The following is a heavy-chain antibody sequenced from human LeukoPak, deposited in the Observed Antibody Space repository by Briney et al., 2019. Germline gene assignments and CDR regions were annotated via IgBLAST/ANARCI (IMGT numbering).Heavy chain of an antibody. V-gene: IGHV4-4*07. CDR3: ARRDSSRYRYYFDY. CDR2: IYTSGST. CDR1: GGSISSYY. D-gene: IGHD6-13*01. Sequence: SETLSLTCTVSGGSISSYYWSWIRQPAGKGLEWIGRIYTSGSTNYNPSLKSRVTMSVDTSKNQFSLKLSSVTAADTAVYYCARRDSSRYRYYFDYWGQGTLVTVSS. J-gene: IGHJ4*02.